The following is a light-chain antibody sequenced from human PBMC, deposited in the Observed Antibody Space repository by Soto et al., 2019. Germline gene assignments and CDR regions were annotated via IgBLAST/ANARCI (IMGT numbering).Light chain of an antibody. CDR2: NYV. CDR1: SSNIGAGYG. Sequence: QSVLTQPPSVSGAPGQRVTISCAGTSSNIGAGYGVHWYQQLPGRAPKLLIHNYVNRPSGVPDRSSGSKSGTSASLAITGLQGEDEGDYYCQSYDSNLSGSLFGGGTKVTVL. V-gene: IGLV1-40*01. J-gene: IGLJ2*01. CDR3: QSYDSNLSGSL.